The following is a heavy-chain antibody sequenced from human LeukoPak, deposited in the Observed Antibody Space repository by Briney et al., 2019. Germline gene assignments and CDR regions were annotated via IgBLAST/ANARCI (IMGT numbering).Heavy chain of an antibody. Sequence: SVKVSCKASGGTFSSYDIIWARHAPGQGCEGMGSLLSILGIANYAQKFEGRVTITSDNSTSTAYMELSSLRSEDTAVYYCARDISVEATLPREYYFDYWGQGTLVTVSS. CDR3: ARDISVEATLPREYYFDY. J-gene: IGHJ4*02. D-gene: IGHD1-26*01. V-gene: IGHV1-69*04. CDR2: LLSILGIA. CDR1: GGTFSSYD.